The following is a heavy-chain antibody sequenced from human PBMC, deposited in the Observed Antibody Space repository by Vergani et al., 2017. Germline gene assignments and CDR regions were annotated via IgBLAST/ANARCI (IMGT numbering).Heavy chain of an antibody. V-gene: IGHV4-39*07. CDR2: IYYSGST. Sequence: QLQLQESGPGLVKPSETLSLTCTVSGGSISSSSCYWGWIRHPPGKGLEWSGSIYYSGSTYYNPSLKSRVTISVDTSKNQFSLKLSSVTAADTAVYYCVSFDYWGQGTLVTVSS. J-gene: IGHJ4*02. CDR3: VSFDY. CDR1: GGSISSSSCY.